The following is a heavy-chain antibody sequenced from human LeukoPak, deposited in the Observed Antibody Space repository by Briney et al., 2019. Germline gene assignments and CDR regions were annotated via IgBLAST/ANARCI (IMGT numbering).Heavy chain of an antibody. CDR3: AKDRYCSSTRCYGDFDY. Sequence: GGSLRLSCAASGFTFSSYAMSWVRQAPGEGLEWVSVISGSGDSTLYADSVKGRFTVSRDNSKNTLYLQMNSLRAEDTAVYYCAKDRYCSSTRCYGDFDYWGQGTLVTVSS. CDR1: GFTFSSYA. V-gene: IGHV3-23*01. CDR2: ISGSGDST. J-gene: IGHJ4*02. D-gene: IGHD2-2*01.